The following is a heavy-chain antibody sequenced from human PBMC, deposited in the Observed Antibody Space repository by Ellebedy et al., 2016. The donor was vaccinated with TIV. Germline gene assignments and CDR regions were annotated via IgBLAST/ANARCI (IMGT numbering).Heavy chain of an antibody. J-gene: IGHJ4*02. CDR1: GGSISSGDYY. CDR3: ARDWFVGGRIAAAGSFDY. Sequence: SETLSLXCTVSGGSISSGDYYWSWIRQPPGKGLEWIGYIYYSGSTYYNPSLKSRVTISVDTSKNQFSLKLSSVTAADTAVYYCARDWFVGGRIAAAGSFDYWGQGTLVTVSS. CDR2: IYYSGST. D-gene: IGHD6-13*01. V-gene: IGHV4-30-4*01.